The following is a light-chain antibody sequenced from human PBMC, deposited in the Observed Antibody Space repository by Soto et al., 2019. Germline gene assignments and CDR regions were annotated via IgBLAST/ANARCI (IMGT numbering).Light chain of an antibody. J-gene: IGLJ3*02. CDR3: FSYAANDNWV. Sequence: ALTQPHSVSGSPGQSVTISCTGTNSDVGRYNSVSWYQQLPGKAPKIIISAVRQRPSGVPDRFSGSKSGNTASLTISGLQADDEADYFCFSYAANDNWVFGGGTKVTVL. V-gene: IGLV2-11*01. CDR2: AVR. CDR1: NSDVGRYNS.